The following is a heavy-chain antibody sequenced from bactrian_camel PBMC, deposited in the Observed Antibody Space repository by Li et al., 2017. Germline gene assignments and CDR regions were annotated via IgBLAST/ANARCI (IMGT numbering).Heavy chain of an antibody. D-gene: IGHD5*01. V-gene: IGHV3S55*01. Sequence: HVQLVESGGGSVQAGGSLRLSCTASGFTFDDSGMDWYRQAPGNECELVSTISGGGSTYYAASVKGRFTVSRGAAEDSVDLQMNSLKPEDTATYYCAAASFCPPENRYVADRFDSWGQGTQVTVS. CDR2: ISGGGST. J-gene: IGHJ6*01. CDR3: AAASFCPPENRYVADRFDS. CDR1: GFTFDDSG.